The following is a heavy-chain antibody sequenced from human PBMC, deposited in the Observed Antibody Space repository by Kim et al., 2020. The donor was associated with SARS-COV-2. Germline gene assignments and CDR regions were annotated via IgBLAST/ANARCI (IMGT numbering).Heavy chain of an antibody. CDR3: ARDKPYYYGSGSQYGMDV. D-gene: IGHD3-10*01. Sequence: DRLAITRDNSKNTLYLQMNSLRAEDTAVYYCARDKPYYYGSGSQYGMDVWGQGTTVTVSS. J-gene: IGHJ6*02. V-gene: IGHV3-30*07.